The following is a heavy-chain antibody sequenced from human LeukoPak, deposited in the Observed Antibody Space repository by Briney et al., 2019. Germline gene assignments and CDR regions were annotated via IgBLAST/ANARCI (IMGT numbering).Heavy chain of an antibody. CDR3: AKGRVRVIRDIDY. D-gene: IGHD3-10*01. J-gene: IGHJ4*02. CDR1: GFTLSSYD. CDR2: IRYDGSNK. Sequence: PGGSLRLSCAASGFTLSSYDMHWVRQAPGKGLEWVAFIRYDGSNKYFADSVQGRFTISRDNSKNTVFLQMNSLRVEDTAVYYCAKGRVRVIRDIDYWCQGTLVTVSS. V-gene: IGHV3-30*02.